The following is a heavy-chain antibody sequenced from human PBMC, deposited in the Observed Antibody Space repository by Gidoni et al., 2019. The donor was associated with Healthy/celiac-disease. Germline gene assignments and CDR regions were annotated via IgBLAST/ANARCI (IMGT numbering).Heavy chain of an antibody. CDR1: GFTFSSYW. V-gene: IGHV3-74*01. CDR3: ASEGWYGGHSRN. CDR2: INSDGSST. Sequence: EVQLVESGGGLVQPGGSLRLSCAASGFTFSSYWMHWVLQAPGKGLVWVSRINSDGSSTSYADSVKGRFTISRDNAKNTLYLQMNSLRAEDTAVYYCASEGWYGGHSRNWGQGTLVTVSS. J-gene: IGHJ4*02. D-gene: IGHD2-15*01.